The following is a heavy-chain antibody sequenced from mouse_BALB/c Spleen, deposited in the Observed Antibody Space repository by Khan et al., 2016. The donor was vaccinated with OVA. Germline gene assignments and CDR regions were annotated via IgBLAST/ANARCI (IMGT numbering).Heavy chain of an antibody. CDR1: GYTFTDYA. J-gene: IGHJ3*01. CDR3: VRCSGDDRFAY. CDR2: ISTYYGDV. Sequence: QVQLQQSGTELVRPGVSVKISCKGSGYTFTDYAMHWVKQSHAKSLEWIGVISTYYGDVTYNQKFKDKATMTVDKTSSTAYMELARLTSEYSAIYYCVRCSGDDRFAYWGQGTLVTVSA. D-gene: IGHD1-1*01. V-gene: IGHV1S137*01.